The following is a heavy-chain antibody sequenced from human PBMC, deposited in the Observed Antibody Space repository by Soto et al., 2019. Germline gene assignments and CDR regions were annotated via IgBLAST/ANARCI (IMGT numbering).Heavy chain of an antibody. CDR1: GFTFSDYA. D-gene: IGHD6-19*01. CDR3: AKGGRQWLVTSDFNY. CDR2: VSHDGRNT. Sequence: VQLVESGGGVVQPGRSLRLSCAASGFTFSDYAMHWVRQAPGKGLEWVAVVSHDGRNTHYADSVKGRFTISRDSSKNTVSLEMTSLRAEEPAVYYCAKGGRQWLVTSDFNYWGQGALVTVSS. V-gene: IGHV3-30*18. J-gene: IGHJ4*02.